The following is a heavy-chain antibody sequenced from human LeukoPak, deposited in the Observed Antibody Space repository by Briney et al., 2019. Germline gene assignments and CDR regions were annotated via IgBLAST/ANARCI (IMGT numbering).Heavy chain of an antibody. V-gene: IGHV3-33*01. J-gene: IGHJ4*02. CDR1: GFIFSTYG. D-gene: IGHD1-1*01. CDR3: ARVDWNDALDY. Sequence: GRSLRLSCAASGFIFSTYGMHWVRQASGKGLEWVAVIWYDGSKKYYADSVKGRFTISRDDSKNTLYLHMNSLRAEDTAVYYCARVDWNDALDYWGQGTLVTVSS. CDR2: IWYDGSKK.